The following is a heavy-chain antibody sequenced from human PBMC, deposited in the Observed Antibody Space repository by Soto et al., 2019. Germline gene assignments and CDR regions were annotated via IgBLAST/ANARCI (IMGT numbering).Heavy chain of an antibody. CDR2: ISYDGSNK. D-gene: IGHD6-19*01. Sequence: GGSLRLSCAASGFTFSSYAMHWVRQAPGKGLEWVAVISYDGSNKYYADSVKGRFTISRDNSKNTLYLQMNSLRAEDTAVYYCARGIAVAGPNWFDPWGQGTLVTVSS. CDR1: GFTFSSYA. J-gene: IGHJ5*02. CDR3: ARGIAVAGPNWFDP. V-gene: IGHV3-30-3*01.